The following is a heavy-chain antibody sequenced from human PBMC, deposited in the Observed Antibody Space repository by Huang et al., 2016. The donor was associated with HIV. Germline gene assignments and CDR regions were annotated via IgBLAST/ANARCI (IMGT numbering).Heavy chain of an antibody. CDR2: IYNSGDT. Sequence: HLQESGPGLVKPSETLSLTCSVSGGSIKSTNFYWGWIRQPPGKGLEWIGSIYNSGDTSYNPSLKIRVTISVDTSKKQFSLKLNFVTAADTAIYYCVRQTFYYDSGGYPPDYWGQGTLVIVSS. V-gene: IGHV4-39*01. CDR3: VRQTFYYDSGGYPPDY. J-gene: IGHJ4*02. D-gene: IGHD3-22*01. CDR1: GGSIKSTNFY.